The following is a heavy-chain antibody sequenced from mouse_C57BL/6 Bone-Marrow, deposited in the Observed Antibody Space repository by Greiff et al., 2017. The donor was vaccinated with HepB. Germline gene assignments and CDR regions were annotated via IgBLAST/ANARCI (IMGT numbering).Heavy chain of an antibody. CDR1: GYTFTSYW. D-gene: IGHD1-1*01. CDR3: ARWGFTTVVAPTFYFDY. V-gene: IGHV1-59*01. CDR2: IDPSDSYT. Sequence: QVQLQQPGAELVRPGTSVKLSCKASGYTFTSYWMHWVKQRPGQGLEWIGVIDPSDSYTNYNQKFKGKATLTVETSSSTAYMQLSSLTSEDSAVYYCARWGFTTVVAPTFYFDYWGQGTTLTVSS. J-gene: IGHJ2*01.